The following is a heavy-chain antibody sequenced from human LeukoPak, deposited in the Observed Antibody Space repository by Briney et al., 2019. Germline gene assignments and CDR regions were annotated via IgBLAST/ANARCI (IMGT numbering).Heavy chain of an antibody. D-gene: IGHD3-10*01. Sequence: SETLSLTCAVYGGSFSGYYWSWIRQPQGKGLEWIGEINHSGSTNYNPSLKSRVTISVDTSKNQFSLKLSSVTAADTAVYYCARRTFYYYGSGSYRYQKNNWFDPWGQGTLVTVSS. CDR2: INHSGST. CDR3: ARRTFYYYGSGSYRYQKNNWFDP. V-gene: IGHV4-34*01. CDR1: GGSFSGYY. J-gene: IGHJ5*02.